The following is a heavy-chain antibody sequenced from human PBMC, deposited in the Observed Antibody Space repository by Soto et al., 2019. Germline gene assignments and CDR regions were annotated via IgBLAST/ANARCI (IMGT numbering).Heavy chain of an antibody. Sequence: PSETLSLTCTVFGGSISSGDYSWSWIRQPAGKGLEWIGCIYYSWCTYYKPSLKSRVTISVDTSKNHFSLKLSSVTAADTAVYYCARDRIQLWFVNCMYVWGQGATVTVSS. CDR3: ARDRIQLWFVNCMYV. D-gene: IGHD5-18*01. CDR2: IYYSWCT. CDR1: GGSISSGDYS. V-gene: IGHV4-30-4*02. J-gene: IGHJ6*01.